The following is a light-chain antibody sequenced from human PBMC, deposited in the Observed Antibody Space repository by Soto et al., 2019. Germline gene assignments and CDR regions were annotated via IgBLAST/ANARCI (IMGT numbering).Light chain of an antibody. CDR1: QSLVHSDGNIY. CDR3: MQATQFPYT. J-gene: IGKJ2*01. V-gene: IGKV2-24*01. Sequence: DIVMTQTPLSSPVTLGQPASISCRSSQSLVHSDGNIYLNWLQQRPGQPPRLLIYNISNQFSGVPDRFSGSGAGTDFTLKISWVEAEYVGVYYCMQATQFPYTFGQGTKLEIK. CDR2: NIS.